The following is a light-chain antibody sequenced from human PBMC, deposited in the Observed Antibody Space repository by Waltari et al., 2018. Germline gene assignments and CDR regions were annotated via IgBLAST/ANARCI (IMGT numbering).Light chain of an antibody. CDR3: ASYTSTRTVV. Sequence: QSALTQPAPVSGSPGQSITISCSGTSSDVGGYNYVSWYQHHPGNAPKLIIFDVTRWPSGVSNRFSGSKSGNTASLTIFGLQAEDEADYYCASYTSTRTVVFGGGTRVTVL. V-gene: IGLV2-14*03. CDR1: SSDVGGYNY. J-gene: IGLJ2*01. CDR2: DVT.